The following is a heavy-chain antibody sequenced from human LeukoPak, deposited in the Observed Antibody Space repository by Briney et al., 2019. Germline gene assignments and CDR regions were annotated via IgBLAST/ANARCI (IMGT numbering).Heavy chain of an antibody. CDR3: ARVIKVLRYFARTYYFDY. Sequence: GGSLRLSCAASGFTFSSYWMSWVRQAPGKGLGWVANIKQDGSEKYYVDSVKGRFTISRDNAKNSLSLQMNSLRAEDTAVYYCARVIKVLRYFARTYYFDYWGQGTLVTVSS. J-gene: IGHJ4*02. CDR2: IKQDGSEK. CDR1: GFTFSSYW. V-gene: IGHV3-7*01. D-gene: IGHD3-9*01.